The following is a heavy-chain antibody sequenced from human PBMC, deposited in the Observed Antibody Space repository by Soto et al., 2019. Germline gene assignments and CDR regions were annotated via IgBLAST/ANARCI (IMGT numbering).Heavy chain of an antibody. D-gene: IGHD3-22*01. Sequence: EVQLLESGGGLVQPGGSLRLSCAASGFTFSSYAMSWVRQAPGKGLEWVSAISGSGGSTYYADSVKGRFTISRDKSKNTLYLQMNSLRAEYTAVYYCAKSSGYYLYWYFDLWGRGTLVTVSS. CDR3: AKSSGYYLYWYFDL. V-gene: IGHV3-23*01. CDR1: GFTFSSYA. J-gene: IGHJ2*01. CDR2: ISGSGGST.